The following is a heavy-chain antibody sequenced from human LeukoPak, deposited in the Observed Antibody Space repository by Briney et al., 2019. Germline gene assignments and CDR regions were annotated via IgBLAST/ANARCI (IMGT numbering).Heavy chain of an antibody. D-gene: IGHD3-10*01. CDR3: ARDRVRLASDAFDI. CDR1: GFTFSSYS. V-gene: IGHV3-48*01. J-gene: IGHJ3*02. Sequence: GGSLRLSCAASGFTFSSYSMNWVRQAPGKGLEWVSYISSSSSTIYYADSVKGRFTISRDNAKNSLYLQMNSLRAEDTAVYYCARDRVRLASDAFDIWGQGTMVTVSS. CDR2: ISSSSSTI.